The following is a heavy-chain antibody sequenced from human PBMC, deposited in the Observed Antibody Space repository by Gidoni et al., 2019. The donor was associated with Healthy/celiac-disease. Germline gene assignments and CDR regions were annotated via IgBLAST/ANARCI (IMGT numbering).Heavy chain of an antibody. CDR3: ARGPSCSSTSCYMIGDRNDAFDI. CDR2: ISSSSSYI. D-gene: IGHD2-2*02. J-gene: IGHJ3*02. Sequence: EVQLVESGGGLVKPGGSLRLSCAASAFTFSSYSLNWVRQAPGKGLEWVSSISSSSSYIYYADSVKGRLTSSKDNAKNSLHLQMSSRRDERSAVYYCARGPSCSSTSCYMIGDRNDAFDIWGQGTMVTVSS. CDR1: AFTFSSYS. V-gene: IGHV3-21*01.